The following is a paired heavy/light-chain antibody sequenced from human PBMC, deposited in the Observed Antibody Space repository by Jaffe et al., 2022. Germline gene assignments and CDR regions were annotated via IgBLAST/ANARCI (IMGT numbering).Heavy chain of an antibody. CDR1: GFNFFGYE. V-gene: IGHV3-48*03. CDR2: SSTRATTV. D-gene: IGHD3-16*01. Sequence: EVQLVESGGGLVQPGGSLRLSCAASGFNFFGYEMNWVRQAPGKGLEWVSYSSTRATTVYYADSVKGRFTISRDNAKNSLYLQMDSLRVEDTAVYYCARFPGESKMDVWGKGTTVIVSS. CDR3: ARFPGESKMDV. J-gene: IGHJ6*04.
Light chain of an antibody. CDR3: CSYRSSSTIVV. CDR1: SSDVGGYNR. CDR2: DVS. Sequence: QSALTQPASVSGSPGQSITISCTGTSSDVGGYNRVSWYQQHPGKAPKLMIYDVSNRPSGVSERFSGSKSGNTASLTISGLQAEDESDYYCCSYRSSSTIVVFGGGTKLTVL. V-gene: IGLV2-14*03. J-gene: IGLJ2*01.